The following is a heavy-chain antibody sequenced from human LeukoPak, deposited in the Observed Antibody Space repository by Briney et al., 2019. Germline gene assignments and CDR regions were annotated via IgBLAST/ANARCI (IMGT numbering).Heavy chain of an antibody. D-gene: IGHD3-22*01. V-gene: IGHV3-9*01. CDR2: ISWNSGSI. J-gene: IGHJ3*02. CDR3: AKDMGLRYYYDSSGNVAFDI. Sequence: PGRSLRLSCAASGFTFDDYAMHWVRQAPGKGLEWVSGISWNSGSIGYADSVKGRFTISRDNAKNPLYLQMNSLRAEDTALYYCAKDMGLRYYYDSSGNVAFDIWGQGTMVTVSS. CDR1: GFTFDDYA.